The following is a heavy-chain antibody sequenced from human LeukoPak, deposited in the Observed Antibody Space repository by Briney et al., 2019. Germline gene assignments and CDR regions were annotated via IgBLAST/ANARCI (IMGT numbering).Heavy chain of an antibody. D-gene: IGHD4-17*01. CDR3: ARESSVTDAFDI. V-gene: IGHV1-46*03. CDR2: INPSGGST. CDR1: GYTFTSYY. Sequence: ASVKVSCKASGYTFTSYYMHWVRQAPGQGLEWMGIINPSGGSTSYAQKFQSRVTMTRDTSTSTVYMELSSLRSEDTAVYYCARESSVTDAFDIWGQGTMVTVSS. J-gene: IGHJ3*02.